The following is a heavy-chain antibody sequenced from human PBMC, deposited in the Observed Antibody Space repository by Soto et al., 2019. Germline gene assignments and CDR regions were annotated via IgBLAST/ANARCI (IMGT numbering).Heavy chain of an antibody. CDR2: IFYTGKT. CDR3: ARTEDGYNTNFEY. J-gene: IGHJ4*02. CDR1: GSSISSGDYY. Sequence: SETLSLTCSVSGSSISSGDYYWNWIRQSPGKGLEWIGSIFYTGKTHYNPSLKSRLTISVDASKNEFSLRLSSVTAADTALYYCARTEDGYNTNFEYWGQGALVTVSS. D-gene: IGHD5-18*01. V-gene: IGHV4-30-4*01.